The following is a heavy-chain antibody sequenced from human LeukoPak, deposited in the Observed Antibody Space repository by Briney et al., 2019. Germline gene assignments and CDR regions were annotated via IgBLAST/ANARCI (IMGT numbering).Heavy chain of an antibody. CDR3: ASPIGVAKQ. J-gene: IGHJ4*02. D-gene: IGHD6-19*01. CDR2: ISSTSSYI. CDR1: GFTVSSNY. Sequence: PGGSLRLSCAASGFTVSSNYMSWVRQAPGKGLEWVSSISSTSSYIYYADSVKGRFTISRDNANNTLYLQMNSLKAEDTAVYYCASPIGVAKQWGQGTLVTVSS. V-gene: IGHV3-21*01.